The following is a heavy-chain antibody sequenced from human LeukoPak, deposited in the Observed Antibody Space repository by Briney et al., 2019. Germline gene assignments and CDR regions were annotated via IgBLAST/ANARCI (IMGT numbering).Heavy chain of an antibody. CDR1: GFTFSSSA. D-gene: IGHD5-18*01. CDR2: MNGDGSNI. V-gene: IGHV3-7*03. CDR3: ARDPGYGAVDY. Sequence: GGSLRLSCAASGFTFSSSAMTWVRQAPGKGLEWVANMNGDGSNIYYVDSVRGRFTISRDNAKNSLYLQMSSLRAEDTAVYYCARDPGYGAVDYWGQGTLITVSS. J-gene: IGHJ4*02.